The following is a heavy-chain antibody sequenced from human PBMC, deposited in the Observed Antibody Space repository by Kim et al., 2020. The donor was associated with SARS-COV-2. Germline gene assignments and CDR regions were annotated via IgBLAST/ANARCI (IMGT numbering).Heavy chain of an antibody. CDR3: ARGVSGFDP. V-gene: IGHV4-34*01. CDR2: ST. D-gene: IGHD2-8*01. Sequence: STEYNPSLKSRVTISVDTSKTQFSLKLSSVTAADTAVYYCARGVSGFDPWGQGTLVTVSS. J-gene: IGHJ5*02.